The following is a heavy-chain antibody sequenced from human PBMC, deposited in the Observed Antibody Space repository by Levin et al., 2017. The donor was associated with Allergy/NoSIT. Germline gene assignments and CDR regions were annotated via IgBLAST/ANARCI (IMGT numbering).Heavy chain of an antibody. J-gene: IGHJ6*02. CDR2: IYYSGST. V-gene: IGHV4-59*01. CDR3: ARDSGVAGEYYYDYGMDV. D-gene: IGHD6-19*01. Sequence: ESLKISCTVSGGSISSYYWSWIRQPPGKGLEWIGYIYYSGSTNYNPSLKSRVTISVDTSKNQFSLKLSSVTAADTAVYYCARDSGVAGEYYYDYGMDVWGQGTTVTVSS. CDR1: GGSISSYY.